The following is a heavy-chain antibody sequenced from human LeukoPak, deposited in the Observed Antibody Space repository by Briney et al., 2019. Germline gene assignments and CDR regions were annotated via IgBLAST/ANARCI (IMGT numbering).Heavy chain of an antibody. D-gene: IGHD1-26*01. V-gene: IGHV3-74*01. Sequence: GGSLRLSCAASGFTFSNDWMHWGRQAPGKGLVWVSRINTDGSTTTYADSVKGRFTISRDNAKNTLYLQMNSLRVEDTAVYYCARGRGGSYHYWGQGTLVTVSS. CDR3: ARGRGGSYHY. CDR1: GFTFSNDW. CDR2: INTDGSTT. J-gene: IGHJ4*02.